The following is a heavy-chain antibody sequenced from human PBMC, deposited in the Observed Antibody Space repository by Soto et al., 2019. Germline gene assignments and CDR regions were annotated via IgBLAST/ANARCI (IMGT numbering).Heavy chain of an antibody. V-gene: IGHV3-33*01. CDR1: GFTFSSYG. D-gene: IGHD1-26*01. CDR2: IWYDGSNK. J-gene: IGHJ4*02. CDR3: AREHSGSYYDY. Sequence: GGSLRLSCAASGFTFSSYGMHWVRQAPGKGLEWVAVIWYDGSNKYYADSVKGRVTISRDNSKNTLYLQMNSLRAEDTAVYYCAREHSGSYYDYWGQGTLVTVSS.